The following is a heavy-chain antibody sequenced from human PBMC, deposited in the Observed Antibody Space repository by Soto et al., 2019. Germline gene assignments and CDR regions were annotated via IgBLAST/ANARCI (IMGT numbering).Heavy chain of an antibody. Sequence: SETLSLTCTVSGGSISSYYWSWIRQTPGKGLEWIASIYHSGSTYYNPSLKSRVTISVDTSKNQFSLKLTSVTAADTAVYYCARGAATVTPGWFDPWGQGIMVTVSS. V-gene: IGHV4-38-2*02. CDR3: ARGAATVTPGWFDP. D-gene: IGHD4-17*01. CDR2: IYHSGST. J-gene: IGHJ5*02. CDR1: GGSISSYY.